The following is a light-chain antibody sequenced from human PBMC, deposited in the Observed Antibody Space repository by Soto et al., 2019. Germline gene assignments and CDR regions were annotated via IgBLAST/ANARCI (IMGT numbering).Light chain of an antibody. CDR3: QQYGSSPLT. J-gene: IGKJ4*02. CDR2: DAS. Sequence: IVLTQSPGTLSLSPGERATLSCRASQSVSSSYLAWYQQKPGQAPRLLIYDASRSATAIPDRFSGSGSGTDFTLTISRLEPEDFAVYFCQQYGSSPLTCGGGTKVEIK. CDR1: QSVSSSY. V-gene: IGKV3-20*01.